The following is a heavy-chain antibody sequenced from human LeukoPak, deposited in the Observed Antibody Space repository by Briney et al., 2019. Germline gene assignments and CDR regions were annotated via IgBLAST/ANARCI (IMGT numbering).Heavy chain of an antibody. CDR3: ARDGYYGSGSYYNVPTLYFDY. CDR2: ISYDGSNK. CDR1: GFTFSSYA. V-gene: IGHV3-30*04. J-gene: IGHJ4*02. Sequence: PGRSLRLSCAASGFTFSSYAMHWVRQAPGKGLECVAVISYDGSNKYYADSVKGRFTISRDNSKNTLYLQMNSLRAEDTAVYYCARDGYYGSGSYYNVPTLYFDYWGQGTLVTVSS. D-gene: IGHD3-10*01.